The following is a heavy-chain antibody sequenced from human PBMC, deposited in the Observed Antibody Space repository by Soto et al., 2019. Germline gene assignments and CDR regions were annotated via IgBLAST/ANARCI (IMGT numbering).Heavy chain of an antibody. Sequence: QMQLVQSGPEVKKPGTSVKVSCKASGFTFTSSAVQWVRQARGQRLEWIGWIVVGSGNTNYAQKFQXXVXIXMDMSTSTAYMELSSLRSEDTAVYYCGSGSIDAFDIWGQGTMVTVSS. D-gene: IGHD3-10*01. V-gene: IGHV1-58*01. CDR3: GSGSIDAFDI. CDR2: IVVGSGNT. CDR1: GFTFTSSA. J-gene: IGHJ3*02.